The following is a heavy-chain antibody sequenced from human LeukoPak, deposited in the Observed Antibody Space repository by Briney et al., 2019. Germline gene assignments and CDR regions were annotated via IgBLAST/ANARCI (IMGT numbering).Heavy chain of an antibody. D-gene: IGHD4-11*01. Sequence: SETLSLTCTVSGGSINNYFWSWMRHPAGKGLEWIGRIYTSGSTNYNPSLKSPVTMSIDTSKNQCSLKVTTVTDADTAVYYCARDSYNNPPFDYWGQGILVTVSS. J-gene: IGHJ4*02. CDR3: ARDSYNNPPFDY. CDR1: GGSINNYF. V-gene: IGHV4-4*07. CDR2: IYTSGST.